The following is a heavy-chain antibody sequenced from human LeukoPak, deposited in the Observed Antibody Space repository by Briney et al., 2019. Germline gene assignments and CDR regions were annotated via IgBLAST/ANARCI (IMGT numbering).Heavy chain of an antibody. CDR3: ARDLATVAPAWYFDY. V-gene: IGHV3-30-3*01. CDR1: GFTFSSYA. Sequence: GGSLRLPCAASGFTFSSYAMHWVRQAPGKGLEWVAVISYDGSNKYYADSVKGRFTISRDNSKNTLYLQMNSLRAEDTAVYYCARDLATVAPAWYFDYWGQGTLVTVSS. CDR2: ISYDGSNK. D-gene: IGHD4-11*01. J-gene: IGHJ4*02.